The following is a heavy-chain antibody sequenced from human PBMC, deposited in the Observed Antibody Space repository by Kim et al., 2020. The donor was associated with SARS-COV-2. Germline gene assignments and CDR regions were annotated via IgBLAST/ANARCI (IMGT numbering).Heavy chain of an antibody. CDR2: ISRGGGGT. CDR1: GFTFTTYA. D-gene: IGHD3-10*01. Sequence: GGSLRLSCVASGFTFTTYAMTWVRQAPGKGLEWVSGISRGGGGTYYADSVRGRFTISRDRAKTPLYLQMNSLRADDTAVYYCGKELGVTTRTTGGEFFD. V-gene: IGHV3-23*01. CDR3: GKELGVTTRTTGGEFFD. J-gene: IGHJ3*01.